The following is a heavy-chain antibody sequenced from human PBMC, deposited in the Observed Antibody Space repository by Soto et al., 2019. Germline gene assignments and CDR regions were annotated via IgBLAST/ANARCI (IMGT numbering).Heavy chain of an antibody. CDR1: GDTFNFYS. CDR2: VNPIVRMS. CDR3: ASSYGSGYRAFDY. D-gene: IGHD3-10*01. V-gene: IGHV1-69*02. J-gene: IGHJ4*02. Sequence: QVQLVQSGAEVKRPGSSVKVSCKASGDTFNFYSINWVRQAPGLGLEWMGRVNPIVRMSNYAQKFQGRVTMNADKSTRTAYMELSSLRSEDTAIYYCASSYGSGYRAFDYWGQGALVTVSS.